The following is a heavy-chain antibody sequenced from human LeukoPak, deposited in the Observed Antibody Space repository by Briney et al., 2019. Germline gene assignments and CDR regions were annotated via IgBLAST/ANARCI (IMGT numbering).Heavy chain of an antibody. CDR2: ISSSGDTI. CDR1: GFTFSSYE. CDR3: ARKGDHNYDSSGYYPYNWFDP. V-gene: IGHV3-48*03. D-gene: IGHD3-22*01. Sequence: PGGSLRLSCAASGFTFSSYEMNWVRQAPGKGLEWVSYISSSGDTIYYADSVKGRFTVSRDNAKNSLYLQMNSLRAEGTAVYYCARKGDHNYDSSGYYPYNWFDPWGQGTLVTVSS. J-gene: IGHJ5*02.